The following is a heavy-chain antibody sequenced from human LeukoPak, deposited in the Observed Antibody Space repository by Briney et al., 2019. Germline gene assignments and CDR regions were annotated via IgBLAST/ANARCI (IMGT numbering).Heavy chain of an antibody. Sequence: GGSLRLSCAASGFTFSTYAMSWVRQAPGKGLELVSSITSSGYDTYYRDSVKGRFTISRDNSENTLYLQMNSLRAEDTAVYYCARARSREYSSGWYHDYWGQGTLVTVSS. V-gene: IGHV3-23*01. CDR3: ARARSREYSSGWYHDY. CDR2: ITSSGYDT. CDR1: GFTFSTYA. D-gene: IGHD6-19*01. J-gene: IGHJ4*02.